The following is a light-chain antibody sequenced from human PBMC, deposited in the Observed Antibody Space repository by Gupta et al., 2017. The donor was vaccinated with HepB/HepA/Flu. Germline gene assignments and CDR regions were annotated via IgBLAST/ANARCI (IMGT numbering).Light chain of an antibody. Sequence: QSALTQPASVSGSPGQSITIPCTGTSSDVGNYDLVSWYQHCPGKAPKLLIYEVNKRPSGVSDRFSGSKSGNTASLTISGLQTEDEADYYCCSYAGHRSPWVFGGGTKLTV. CDR1: SSDVGNYDL. CDR3: CSYAGHRSPWV. J-gene: IGLJ3*02. CDR2: EVN. V-gene: IGLV2-23*02.